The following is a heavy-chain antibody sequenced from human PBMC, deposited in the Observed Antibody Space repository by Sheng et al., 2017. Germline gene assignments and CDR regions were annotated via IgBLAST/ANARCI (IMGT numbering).Heavy chain of an antibody. V-gene: IGHV3-23*04. D-gene: IGHD1-7*01. Sequence: EVQLVESGGGLVRPGGSLRLSCVASGFTFSDFWMNWIRQAPGKGLEWVSSITGSGDKTYYADSVKGRFTIFRDNSKDTLYLQMSTLRADDTALYYCAKDRWELPQLHADWGQGTLVTVSS. CDR2: ITGSGDKT. J-gene: IGHJ4*02. CDR1: GFTFSDFW. CDR3: AKDRWELPQLHAD.